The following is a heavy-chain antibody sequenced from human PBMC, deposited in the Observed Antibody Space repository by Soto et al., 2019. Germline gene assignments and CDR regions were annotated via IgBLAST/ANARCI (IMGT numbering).Heavy chain of an antibody. D-gene: IGHD3-22*01. CDR2: ISYDGSNK. CDR3: AKIGIPDYYDISGYAY. V-gene: IGHV3-30*18. Sequence: GGSLRLSCAASGFTFSSYGMHWVRQAPGKGLEWVAVISYDGSNKYYADSVKGRFTISRDNSKNTLYLQMNSLRAEDTAVYYCAKIGIPDYYDISGYAYWGQGTLVTVSS. J-gene: IGHJ4*02. CDR1: GFTFSSYG.